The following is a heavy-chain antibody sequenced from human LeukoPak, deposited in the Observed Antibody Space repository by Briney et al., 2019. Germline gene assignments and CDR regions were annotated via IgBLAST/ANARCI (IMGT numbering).Heavy chain of an antibody. CDR2: ISYDGSKI. D-gene: IGHD3-10*01. CDR1: GFTFSSYP. J-gene: IGHJ3*02. Sequence: GGSLRLSCAASGFTFSSYPLHWVRQAPGRGLEWVTLISYDGSKIYYADSVKGRFTISRDNAKNSLYLQMNSLRAEDTAVYYCASYGSGRTDAFEIWGQGTMVTVSS. V-gene: IGHV3-30-3*01. CDR3: ASYGSGRTDAFEI.